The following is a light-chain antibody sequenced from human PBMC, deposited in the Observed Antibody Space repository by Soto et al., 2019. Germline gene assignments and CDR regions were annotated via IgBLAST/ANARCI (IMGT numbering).Light chain of an antibody. J-gene: IGKJ4*01. V-gene: IGKV3-20*01. CDR3: QQYGSTPLT. CDR1: QSVRNNY. Sequence: EIVLTQSPDTLSLSPGERATLSCRASQSVRNNYLACYQQKPGQAPRFLIFDASSRATGISDRFSGSGSGTDFTLTISRLEPEDFAVYYCQQYGSTPLTFGGGTKVDIK. CDR2: DAS.